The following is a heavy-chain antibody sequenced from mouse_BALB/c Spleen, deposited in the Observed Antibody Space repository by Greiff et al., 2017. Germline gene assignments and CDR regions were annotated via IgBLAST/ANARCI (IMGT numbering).Heavy chain of an antibody. V-gene: IGHV1-67*01. D-gene: IGHD1-1*01. Sequence: VQRVESGPELVRPGVSVKISCKGSGYTFTDYAMHWVKQSNAKSLEWIGVISTYYGNTNYNQKFKGKATMTVDKSSSTAYMELARLTSEDSAIYYCARGYGSSYDAMDYWGQGTSVTVSS. CDR3: ARGYGSSYDAMDY. CDR1: GYTFTDYA. J-gene: IGHJ4*01. CDR2: ISTYYGNT.